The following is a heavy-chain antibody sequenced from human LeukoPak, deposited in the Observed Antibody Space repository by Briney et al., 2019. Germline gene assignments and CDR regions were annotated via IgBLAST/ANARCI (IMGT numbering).Heavy chain of an antibody. J-gene: IGHJ6*04. CDR3: AKGVTRQPPDV. D-gene: IGHD2-21*02. CDR2: ISDDGSNK. V-gene: IGHV3-30*18. CDR1: GYTFSSYS. Sequence: PGGSLRLSCAASGYTFSSYSVHWVRQAPGKGLEWVAVISDDGSNKFYADSVKGRFTISRDNSQNTLYLQMNSLRAEDTAVYYCAKGVTRQPPDVWGKGTTVIVSS.